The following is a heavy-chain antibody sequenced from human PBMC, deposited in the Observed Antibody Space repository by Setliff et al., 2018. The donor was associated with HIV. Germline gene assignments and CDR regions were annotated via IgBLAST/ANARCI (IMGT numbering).Heavy chain of an antibody. Sequence: PGGSLRLSCTASAFTFNKYAMAWVHQAPGKGLEWVSAISDTGDYLYYADSVKGRCTISRDNSADTVYLQMTGLRVEDTAVYFCAKDPPGFSHFLDYWGQGAAVTVSS. CDR1: AFTFNKYA. J-gene: IGHJ4*02. CDR2: ISDTGDYL. CDR3: AKDPPGFSHFLDY. V-gene: IGHV3-23*01.